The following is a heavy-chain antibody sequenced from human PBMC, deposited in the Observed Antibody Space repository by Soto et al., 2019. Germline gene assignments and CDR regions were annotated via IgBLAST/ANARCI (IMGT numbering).Heavy chain of an antibody. Sequence: SETLSLTCTVSGSSISSYFWTWIRQPAGKGLDWIGRISTSGTTNYNPSLKRRVTISVDTSKNQVSLKVTSVTAADTAMYYCARRNYFYALDVWGQGTTVTVSS. CDR3: ARRNYFYALDV. J-gene: IGHJ6*02. CDR2: ISTSGTT. CDR1: GSSISSYF. V-gene: IGHV4-4*07.